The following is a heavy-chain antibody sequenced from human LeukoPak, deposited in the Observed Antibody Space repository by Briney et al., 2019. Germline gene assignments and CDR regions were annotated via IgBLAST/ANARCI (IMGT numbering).Heavy chain of an antibody. CDR3: ARVDFWSGYSKYYFDY. CDR2: INPSGGST. D-gene: IGHD3-3*01. Sequence: ASVKVSCKASGYTFTSYYMHWVRQAPGQGLEWMGIINPSGGSTSYAQKSQGRVTMTRDMSTSTVYMELSSLRSEDTAVYYCARVDFWSGYSKYYFDYWGQGTLVTVSS. V-gene: IGHV1-46*01. J-gene: IGHJ4*02. CDR1: GYTFTSYY.